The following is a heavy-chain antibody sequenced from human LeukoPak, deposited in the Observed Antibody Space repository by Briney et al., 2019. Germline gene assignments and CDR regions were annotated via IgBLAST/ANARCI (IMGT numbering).Heavy chain of an antibody. CDR1: GFTFSGSA. J-gene: IGHJ4*02. V-gene: IGHV3-73*01. CDR2: IRSKANSYAT. Sequence: GGSLRLSCAASGFTFSGSAMHWVRQASGKGLEWVGRIRSKANSYATAYAASVKGRFTISRDDSQNTAYLQMNSLKTEDTAVYYCTRGPSGTYYNDYWGQGTLVTVSS. CDR3: TRGPSGTYYNDY. D-gene: IGHD3-10*01.